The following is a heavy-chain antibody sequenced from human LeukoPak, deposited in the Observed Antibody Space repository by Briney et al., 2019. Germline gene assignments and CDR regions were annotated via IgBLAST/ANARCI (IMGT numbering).Heavy chain of an antibody. CDR3: ARDGYGGNSRDDAFDI. CDR1: GFTFSDYY. CDR2: ISSSGSTI. Sequence: GGSLRLSCAASGFTFSDYYMSWIRQAPGKGLEWVSYISSSGSTIYYADSVKGRFTISRDNAKNSLYLQMNSLRAEDTAVYYCARDGYGGNSRDDAFDIWGQGTMVTVSS. J-gene: IGHJ3*02. V-gene: IGHV3-11*04. D-gene: IGHD4-23*01.